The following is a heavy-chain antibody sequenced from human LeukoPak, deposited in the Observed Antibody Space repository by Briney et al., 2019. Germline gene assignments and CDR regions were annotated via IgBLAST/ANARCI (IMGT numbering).Heavy chain of an antibody. CDR3: ARGYCSSTSCYETNFDY. CDR2: TYYRSKWYN. J-gene: IGHJ4*02. Sequence: SQTLSLTCAISGDSVSSNSAAWNWIRQSPSRGLEWLGRTYYRSKWYNDYAVSVKSRITINPDTSKNQFSLQLNSVTPEDTAVYYCARGYCSSTSCYETNFDYWGQGTLVTASS. CDR1: GDSVSSNSAA. D-gene: IGHD2-2*01. V-gene: IGHV6-1*01.